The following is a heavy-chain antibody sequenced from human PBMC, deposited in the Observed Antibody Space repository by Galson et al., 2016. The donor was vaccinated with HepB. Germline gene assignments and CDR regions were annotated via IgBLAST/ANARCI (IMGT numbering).Heavy chain of an antibody. Sequence: SLRLSCAVSGFTFSNYALHWVRQAPGKGLYWVAVIASDGGTKYYADSVKGRFTISRDLSKNTLYLQMNSLRAEDTAVYYCARVNWNYAAYYFDYCGQGTLVTVSS. CDR2: IASDGGTK. J-gene: IGHJ4*02. CDR3: ARVNWNYAAYYFDY. CDR1: GFTFSNYA. V-gene: IGHV3-30*17. D-gene: IGHD1-7*01.